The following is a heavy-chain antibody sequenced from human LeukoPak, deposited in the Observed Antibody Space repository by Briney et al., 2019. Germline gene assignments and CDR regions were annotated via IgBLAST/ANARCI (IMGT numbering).Heavy chain of an antibody. CDR2: IDRSGGST. Sequence: GDSLRLSCAASGFSFNIYAMSWVRQAPGKGLEWGAAIDRSGGSTFYADSVRGRCTISKDNPKNTLYLQINSLRVDDTAIYYCARGSHGEHDSWGQGTLVTVSS. CDR1: GFSFNIYA. V-gene: IGHV3-23*01. D-gene: IGHD4-17*01. J-gene: IGHJ5*01. CDR3: ARGSHGEHDS.